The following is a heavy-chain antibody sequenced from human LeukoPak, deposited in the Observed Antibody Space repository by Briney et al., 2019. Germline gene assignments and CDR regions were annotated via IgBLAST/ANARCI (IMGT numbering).Heavy chain of an antibody. CDR2: ISAYNGNT. Sequence: ASVKVSCKASGYTFTSYGISWGRRAPGQGLEWMGWISAYNGNTNYAQKLQGRVTMSTDTSTSTAYIELRSLRSDDTAVYYCARDLVVVVAAKGKPMDVWGQGTTVTVSS. D-gene: IGHD2-15*01. J-gene: IGHJ6*02. CDR3: ARDLVVVVAAKGKPMDV. V-gene: IGHV1-18*01. CDR1: GYTFTSYG.